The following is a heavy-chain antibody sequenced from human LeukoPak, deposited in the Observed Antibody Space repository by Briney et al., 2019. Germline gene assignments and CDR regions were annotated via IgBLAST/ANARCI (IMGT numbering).Heavy chain of an antibody. V-gene: IGHV3-20*04. CDR1: GFTFDDYG. J-gene: IGHJ5*02. D-gene: IGHD2-2*01. Sequence: GGSLRLSCAASGFTFDDYGMSWVRHAPGKGLEWVSGINWNGGSTGYADSVKGRFTISRDNAKNSLYLQMNSLRAEDTVLYYCARDPGYCSSTSCYTNWFDPWGQGTLVTVSS. CDR2: INWNGGST. CDR3: ARDPGYCSSTSCYTNWFDP.